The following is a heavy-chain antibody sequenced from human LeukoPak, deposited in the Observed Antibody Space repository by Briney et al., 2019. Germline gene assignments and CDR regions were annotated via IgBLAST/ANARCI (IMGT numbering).Heavy chain of an antibody. CDR2: INLSGGST. J-gene: IGHJ4*02. V-gene: IGHV1-46*01. D-gene: IGHD6-19*01. CDR1: GYTFTGYY. CDR3: ARESDIAVAGTGFDY. Sequence: ASVKVSCKASGYTFTGYYMHWVRQAPGQGLEWMGVINLSGGSTRYAQQFQARVTMTRDTSTSTVYMDLSSLRSEDTAVYYCARESDIAVAGTGFDYWGQGTLVTVSS.